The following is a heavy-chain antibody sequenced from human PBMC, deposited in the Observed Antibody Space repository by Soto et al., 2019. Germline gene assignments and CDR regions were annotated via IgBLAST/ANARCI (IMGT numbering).Heavy chain of an antibody. J-gene: IGHJ3*02. Sequence: QVQLVESGGGVVQPGRSLRLSCAASRFTFSTYPMHWVRQAPGKGLDWVAVISSDGSNKYYADSVKGRFTISRDNSKNTLYLQMTSLRPEDTAVYFCARDNRPGTDGFDIWGHGTMVTVSS. CDR2: ISSDGSNK. CDR3: ARDNRPGTDGFDI. V-gene: IGHV3-30-3*01. D-gene: IGHD6-6*01. CDR1: RFTFSTYP.